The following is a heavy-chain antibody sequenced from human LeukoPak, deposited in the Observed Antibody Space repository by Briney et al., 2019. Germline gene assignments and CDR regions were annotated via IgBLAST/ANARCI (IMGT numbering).Heavy chain of an antibody. V-gene: IGHV3-30-3*01. CDR1: GFTFSSYA. J-gene: IGHJ4*02. CDR3: ASMESGDNFDY. Sequence: PGGSLRLSCAASGFTFSSYAMHWVRQAPGKGLEWVAVISYDGSNKYYADSVKGRFTISRDSSKNTLYLQMNSLRAEDTAVYYRASMESGDNFDYWGQGCLVTVSS. CDR2: ISYDGSNK. D-gene: IGHD2-21*01.